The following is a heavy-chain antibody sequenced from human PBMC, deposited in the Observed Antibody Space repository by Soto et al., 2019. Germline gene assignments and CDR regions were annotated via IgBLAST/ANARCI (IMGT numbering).Heavy chain of an antibody. V-gene: IGHV1-69*13. J-gene: IGHJ5*02. CDR1: GGTFSSYA. D-gene: IGHD6-13*01. CDR2: IIPIFGTA. Sequence: GASVKVSCKASGGTFSSYAISWVRQAPGQGLEWMGGIIPIFGTANYAQKFQGRVTITADESTSTAYMELSSLRSGDTAVYYCAREMYSSNWFDPWGQGTLVTVSS. CDR3: AREMYSSNWFDP.